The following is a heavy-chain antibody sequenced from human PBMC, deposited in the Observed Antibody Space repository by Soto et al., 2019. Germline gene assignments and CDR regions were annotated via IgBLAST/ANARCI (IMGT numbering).Heavy chain of an antibody. CDR2: IYHSGST. Sequence: SETLSLTCAVSGGSISSSNWWSWVRQPPGKGLEWIGEIYHSGSTNYNPSLKSRVTISVDKSKNQFSLKLSSVTAADTAVYYCARGKAATNRLYYFDYWGQGTPVTVSS. J-gene: IGHJ4*02. V-gene: IGHV4-4*02. CDR1: GGSISSSNW. CDR3: ARGKAATNRLYYFDY. D-gene: IGHD6-6*01.